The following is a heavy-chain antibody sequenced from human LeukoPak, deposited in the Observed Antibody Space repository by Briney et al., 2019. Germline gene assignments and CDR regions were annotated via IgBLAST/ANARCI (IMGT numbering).Heavy chain of an antibody. D-gene: IGHD3-9*01. J-gene: IGHJ4*02. V-gene: IGHV3-33*01. CDR3: ARDVAHYDILTGYLFDY. Sequence: SLRLSCAASGFTFSSYVMHWVRQAPGKGLEWVAVIWYDGSNKYYADSVKGRFTISRDNSKNTLYLQMNSLRAEDTAVYYSARDVAHYDILTGYLFDYWGQGTLVTVSS. CDR2: IWYDGSNK. CDR1: GFTFSSYV.